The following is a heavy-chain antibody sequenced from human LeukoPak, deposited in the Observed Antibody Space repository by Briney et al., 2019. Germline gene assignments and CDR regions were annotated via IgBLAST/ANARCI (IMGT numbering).Heavy chain of an antibody. CDR1: RFTFSSYG. Sequence: GGSLRLSCAASRFTFSSYGMSWVRQAPGKGLEWVSGINASGGSTYYADSVKGRFTISRDNSKNTLYLQMNSLRAEDTAVYYCAKDRLPLSSAYYYLPFDYWGQGTLVTVSS. V-gene: IGHV3-23*01. CDR3: AKDRLPLSSAYYYLPFDY. CDR2: INASGGST. D-gene: IGHD3-22*01. J-gene: IGHJ4*02.